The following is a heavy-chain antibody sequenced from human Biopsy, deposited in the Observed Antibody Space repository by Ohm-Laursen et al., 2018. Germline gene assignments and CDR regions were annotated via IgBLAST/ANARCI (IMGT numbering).Heavy chain of an antibody. CDR3: ARGEVTFGELIVSLDS. D-gene: IGHD3-16*02. CDR2: IRPLNGDT. CDR1: GYNFISYS. V-gene: IGHV1-18*01. J-gene: IGHJ5*01. Sequence: SSVKVSCKASGYNFISYSINWVRQAPGQGLEWMGWIRPLNGDTKYGQKFQDRVTMTTDTSTSTVYMELTSLRSDDTAVYYCARGEVTFGELIVSLDSWGQGTLVSVSS.